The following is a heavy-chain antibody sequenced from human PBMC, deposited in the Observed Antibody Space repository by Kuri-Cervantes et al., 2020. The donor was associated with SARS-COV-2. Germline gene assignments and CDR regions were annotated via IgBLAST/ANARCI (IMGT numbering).Heavy chain of an antibody. V-gene: IGHV4-61*10. CDR2: IYYSGST. D-gene: IGHD4-17*01. CDR1: GGSISSGSYY. CDR3: ARELGSTTVNWFDP. J-gene: IGHJ5*02. Sequence: LSCTVSGGSISSGSYYWSWIRQPAGKGLEWIGRIYYSGSTNYNPSLKSRVTISVDTSKNQFSLKLSSVTAADTAVYYCARELGSTTVNWFDPWGQGTLVTVSS.